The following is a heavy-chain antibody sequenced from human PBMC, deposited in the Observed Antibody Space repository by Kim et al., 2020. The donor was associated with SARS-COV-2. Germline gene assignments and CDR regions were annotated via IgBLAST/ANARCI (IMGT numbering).Heavy chain of an antibody. CDR3: ARLGYDILTGYSPFDY. Sequence: SETLSLTCTVSGGSISSGGYYWSWIRQHPGKGLEWIGYIYYSGSTYYNPSLKSRVTISVDTSKNQFSLKLSSVTAADTAVYYCARLGYDILTGYSPFDYWGQGTLVTVSS. D-gene: IGHD3-9*01. V-gene: IGHV4-31*03. CDR2: IYYSGST. CDR1: GGSISSGGYY. J-gene: IGHJ4*02.